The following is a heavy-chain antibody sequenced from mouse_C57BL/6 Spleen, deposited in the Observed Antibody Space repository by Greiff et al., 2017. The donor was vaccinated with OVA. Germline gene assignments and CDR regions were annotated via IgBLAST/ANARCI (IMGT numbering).Heavy chain of an antibody. D-gene: IGHD1-1*01. CDR2: IYPGDGDT. CDR3: ARGGGSSWDYYAMDY. CDR1: GYAFSSSW. V-gene: IGHV1-82*01. J-gene: IGHJ4*01. Sequence: VQLQQSGPELVKPGASVKISCKASGYAFSSSWMNWVKQRPGKGLEWIGRIYPGDGDTNYKGKFKGKATLTADKSSSTAYMQLSSLTSEDSAVYFGARGGGSSWDYYAMDYWGQGTSVPVSS.